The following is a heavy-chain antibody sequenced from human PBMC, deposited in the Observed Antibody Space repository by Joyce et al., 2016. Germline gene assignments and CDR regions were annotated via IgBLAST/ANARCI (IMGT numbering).Heavy chain of an antibody. CDR3: ARHQFMVYFRDLPYDPFDI. CDR2: IYPGDSDT. D-gene: IGHD2-8*01. J-gene: IGHJ3*02. CDR1: GDSFTTYG. V-gene: IGHV5-51*01. Sequence: EVQLLQSGAEVKKPGESLKISCKVSGDSFTTYGIGWVRQMPGKGLEWMGIIYPGDSDTRYSPSFQGQVTISADKSFNTAYLQWSSLKASDTAMYYCARHQFMVYFRDLPYDPFDIWGQGTMVTVSS.